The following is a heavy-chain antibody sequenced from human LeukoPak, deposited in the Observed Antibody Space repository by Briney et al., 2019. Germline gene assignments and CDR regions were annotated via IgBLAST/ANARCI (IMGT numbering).Heavy chain of an antibody. V-gene: IGHV3-23*01. D-gene: IGHD1-26*01. CDR1: GFTFSSYA. CDR3: AKDLGRYRNNFFDY. J-gene: IGHJ4*02. Sequence: HAGGSLRLSCAASGFTFSSYAMSWVRQAPGKGLEWVSAISGSGGGTYYADSVKGRFTISRDDSKNTLYLQMNSLRADDTAVYYCAKDLGRYRNNFFDYWGQGNLVTVSS. CDR2: ISGSGGGT.